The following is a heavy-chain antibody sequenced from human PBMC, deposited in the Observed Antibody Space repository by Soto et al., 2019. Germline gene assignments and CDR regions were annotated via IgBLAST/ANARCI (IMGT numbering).Heavy chain of an antibody. CDR3: ATGFVVPARGALDY. D-gene: IGHD2-2*01. Sequence: QVQLVESGGGVVQPGRSLRLSCAASGFTFSSYGMHWVRQAPGKGLEWVAVISYDGSNKYYADSVKGRFTISRDNSKNTLYLQMNSLIAEDTAVYYCATGFVVPARGALDYWGQGTLVTVSS. CDR1: GFTFSSYG. CDR2: ISYDGSNK. J-gene: IGHJ4*02. V-gene: IGHV3-30*03.